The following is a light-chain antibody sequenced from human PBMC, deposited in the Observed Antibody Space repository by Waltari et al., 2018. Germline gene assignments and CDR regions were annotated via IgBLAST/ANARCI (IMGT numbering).Light chain of an antibody. Sequence: PGQSITISCTGTSSDVGGYNYVSWYQQHPGKAPKLMIYDVSKRPSGVSNRFSGAKSGNTASLTISGLQAEDEADYYCSSYTSSSTLVVFGGGTKLTVL. CDR3: SSYTSSSTLVV. V-gene: IGLV2-14*04. CDR1: SSDVGGYNY. J-gene: IGLJ2*01. CDR2: DVS.